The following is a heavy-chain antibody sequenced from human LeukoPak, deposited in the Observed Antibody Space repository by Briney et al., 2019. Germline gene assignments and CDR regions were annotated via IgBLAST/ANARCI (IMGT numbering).Heavy chain of an antibody. J-gene: IGHJ4*02. CDR3: AKDRHGHYALDY. Sequence: GGSLRLSCAASGFTFSSYEMNWVRQAPGKGLNGVPYISSSGSTIYYADSVKGRFTISRDNAKNSLYLQMNSLRPEDTAIYYCAKDRHGHYALDYCGQGTLVTVSS. D-gene: IGHD4-17*01. CDR2: ISSSGSTI. V-gene: IGHV3-48*03. CDR1: GFTFSSYE.